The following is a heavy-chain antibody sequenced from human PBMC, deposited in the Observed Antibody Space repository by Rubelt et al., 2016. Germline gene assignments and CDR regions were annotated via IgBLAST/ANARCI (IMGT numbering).Heavy chain of an antibody. CDR3: ARDDNSSGWPFRDYYYYYYGMDV. CDR1: A. V-gene: IGHV3-30*04. D-gene: IGHD6-19*01. J-gene: IGHJ6*02. CDR2: ISYDGSNK. Sequence: AMHWVRQAPGKGLEWVAVISYDGSNKYYADSVKGRFTISRDNSKNTLYLQMNSLRAEDTAVYYCARDDNSSGWPFRDYYYYYYGMDVWGQGTTVTVSS.